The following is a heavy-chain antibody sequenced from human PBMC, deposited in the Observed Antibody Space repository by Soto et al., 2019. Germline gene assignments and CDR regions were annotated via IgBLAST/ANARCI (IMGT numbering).Heavy chain of an antibody. CDR3: AREGLTFGPGAVGGAFDI. CDR1: GGTFDNNA. J-gene: IGHJ3*02. CDR2: LIPIFGTI. Sequence: QVQLVQSGTEVRKPGSSVKVSCKASGGTFDNNAISWVRLAPGQGLEWMGGLIPIFGTINNAQKFQDRVTITADESVIIVYMELSSLRAEDTAIYYCAREGLTFGPGAVGGAFDIWGQGTLVTVSS. D-gene: IGHD2-2*01. V-gene: IGHV1-69*12.